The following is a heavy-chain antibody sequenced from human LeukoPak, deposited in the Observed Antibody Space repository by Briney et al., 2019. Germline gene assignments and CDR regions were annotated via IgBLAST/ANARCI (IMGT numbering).Heavy chain of an antibody. Sequence: SETLSLTCTVSGGSISSGSYCWSWIRQPAGKGLEWIGHIYTSGNTNYNPSLKSRVTMSVDTSKNQFSLKLSSVTAADTAIYYCARDRGIRYNYYYMDVWGKGTTVTVSS. CDR2: IYTSGNT. CDR1: GGSISSGSYC. D-gene: IGHD3-9*01. CDR3: ARDRGIRYNYYYMDV. J-gene: IGHJ6*03. V-gene: IGHV4-61*09.